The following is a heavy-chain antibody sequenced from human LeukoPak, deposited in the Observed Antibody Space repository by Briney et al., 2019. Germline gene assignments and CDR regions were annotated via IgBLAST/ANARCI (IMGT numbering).Heavy chain of an antibody. Sequence: GGSLCLSCAASGFTFSALGWHWVGQAPGKGWGGGVLVHSDGSSPYYGDSVKGRFTISRDNSKNTLFLQMNSLRVEDTAVYYCARDDDRSGNNLDYWGQGTLVTVSS. J-gene: IGHJ4*02. CDR1: GFTFSALG. V-gene: IGHV3-30*02. CDR2: VHSDGSSP. D-gene: IGHD3-10*01. CDR3: ARDDDRSGNNLDY.